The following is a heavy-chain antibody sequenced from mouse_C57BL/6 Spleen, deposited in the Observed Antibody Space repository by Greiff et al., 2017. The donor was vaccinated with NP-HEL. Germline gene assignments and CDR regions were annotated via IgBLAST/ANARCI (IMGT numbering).Heavy chain of an antibody. CDR1: GFSLTSYG. D-gene: IGHD1-1*01. CDR3: ARKLYGSSYPYAMDY. CDR2: IWSGGST. V-gene: IGHV2-2*01. Sequence: VKLMESGPGLVQPSQSLSITCTVSGFSLTSYGVHWVRQSPGKGLEWLGVIWSGGSTDYNAAFISRLSISKDNSKSQVFFKMNSLQADDTAIYYCARKLYGSSYPYAMDYWGQGTSVTVSS. J-gene: IGHJ4*01.